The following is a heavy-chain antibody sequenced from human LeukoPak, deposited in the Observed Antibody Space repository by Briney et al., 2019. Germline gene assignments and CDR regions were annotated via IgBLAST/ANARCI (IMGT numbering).Heavy chain of an antibody. CDR2: IYTSGST. CDR1: GGSISSYY. CDR3: ARATLRFLEWFDAFDI. V-gene: IGHV4-4*07. J-gene: IGHJ3*02. D-gene: IGHD3-3*01. Sequence: SETLSLTCTVSGGSISSYYWSWIRQPAGKGLEWIGRIYTSGSTNYNPSLKSRVTMSVDTSKNQFSLKLSPVTAADTAVYYCARATLRFLEWFDAFDIWGQGTMVTVSS.